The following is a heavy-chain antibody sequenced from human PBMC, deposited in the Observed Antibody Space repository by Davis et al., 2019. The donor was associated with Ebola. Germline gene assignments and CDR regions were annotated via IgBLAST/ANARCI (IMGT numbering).Heavy chain of an antibody. CDR2: ISSSGSTI. D-gene: IGHD6-13*01. J-gene: IGHJ6*02. Sequence: GGSLRLSCAASGFTFSSYEMNWVRQAPGKGLEWVSYISSSGSTIYYADSVKGRFTISRDNAKNSLYLQMNSLRAEDTAVYYCARRRYSSSWYFSYGMDVWGQGTMVTVSS. CDR1: GFTFSSYE. V-gene: IGHV3-48*03. CDR3: ARRRYSSSWYFSYGMDV.